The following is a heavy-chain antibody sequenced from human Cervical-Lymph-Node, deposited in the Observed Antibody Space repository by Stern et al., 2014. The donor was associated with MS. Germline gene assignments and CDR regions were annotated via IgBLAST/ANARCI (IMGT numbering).Heavy chain of an antibody. V-gene: IGHV1-18*01. CDR3: ARETPNCSGGTCYPRIDY. CDR1: GYTFSSYG. CDR2: ISVSNGDT. D-gene: IGHD2-15*01. J-gene: IGHJ4*02. Sequence: VQLVESGAEVKKPGASVKVSCKASGYTFSSYGFSWVRQAPGQGLEWMGWISVSNGDTSYAEKIQGRVTMTTDTSTSTAYMELRSLRSDDTAVYFCARETPNCSGGTCYPRIDYWGQGTLVTVSS.